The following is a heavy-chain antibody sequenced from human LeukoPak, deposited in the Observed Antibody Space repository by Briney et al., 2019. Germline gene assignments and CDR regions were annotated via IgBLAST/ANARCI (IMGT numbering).Heavy chain of an antibody. D-gene: IGHD3-22*01. V-gene: IGHV1-69*05. CDR1: GGTFSSYA. J-gene: IGHJ4*02. CDR3: ARRGRSGYSPFDY. Sequence: ASVKVSCKASGGTFSSYAISWVRQAPGQGLEWMGGIIPIFGTANYAQKFQGRVTITTDEATSTAYMELSSLRSEDTAVYYCARRGRSGYSPFDYWGQGTLVTVSS. CDR2: IIPIFGTA.